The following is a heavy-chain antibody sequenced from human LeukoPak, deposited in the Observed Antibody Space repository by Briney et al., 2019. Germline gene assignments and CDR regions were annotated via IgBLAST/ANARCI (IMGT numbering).Heavy chain of an antibody. CDR2: IYSDGST. CDR3: ARVSRSTYMTYAFDI. D-gene: IGHD1-1*01. V-gene: IGHV3-53*05. J-gene: IGHJ3*02. CDR1: GVTVSSNY. Sequence: GGSLRLSCAASGVTVSSNYMSWVRQAPGKGLEWVSEIYSDGSTYYEASVKGRFSISRANSKNTLYLQMNSLRTEDTAVYYCARVSRSTYMTYAFDIWGQGTMVTVSS.